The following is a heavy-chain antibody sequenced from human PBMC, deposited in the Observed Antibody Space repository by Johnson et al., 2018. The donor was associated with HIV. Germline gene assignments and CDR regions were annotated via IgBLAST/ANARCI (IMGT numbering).Heavy chain of an antibody. D-gene: IGHD6-13*01. Sequence: QVQLVESGGGVVQPGRSLRLSCAASGFSLSSYAMHWVRQAPGKGLEWVAVISYDGSNKYYADSVKGRFTISRDNSKNTLYVQMNSLRAGDTAVYYCARMMYSRGAFDIWGQGTMVTVSA. CDR3: ARMMYSRGAFDI. J-gene: IGHJ3*02. CDR2: ISYDGSNK. V-gene: IGHV3-30*04. CDR1: GFSLSSYA.